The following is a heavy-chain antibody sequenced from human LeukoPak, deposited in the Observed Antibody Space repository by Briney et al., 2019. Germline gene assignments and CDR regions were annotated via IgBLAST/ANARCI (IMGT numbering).Heavy chain of an antibody. CDR3: AKGLRSSRGYFDY. V-gene: IGHV3-23*01. CDR1: GFTFSNYA. J-gene: IGHJ4*02. D-gene: IGHD4-17*01. Sequence: GGSLRLSCVASGFTFSNYAMSWVRQAPGKGLEWVSVMSGSGANTFYADSVKGRFTISRDNSKNTLSLQMNSLRAEDTALYYCAKGLRSSRGYFDYWGQGTLVTVSS. CDR2: MSGSGANT.